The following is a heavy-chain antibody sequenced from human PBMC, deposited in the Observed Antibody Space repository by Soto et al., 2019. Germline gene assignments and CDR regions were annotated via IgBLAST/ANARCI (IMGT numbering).Heavy chain of an antibody. Sequence: SETLSLTCTVSGGSISSGGYYWSWIRQHPGKGLEWIGYIYYSGSTYYNPSLKSRVTISVDTSKNQFSLKLSSVTAADTAVYYCARFEYSSFWYFDYCGQGTMVTVYS. D-gene: IGHD6-6*01. CDR3: ARFEYSSFWYFDY. J-gene: IGHJ4*02. CDR1: GGSISSGGYY. V-gene: IGHV4-31*03. CDR2: IYYSGST.